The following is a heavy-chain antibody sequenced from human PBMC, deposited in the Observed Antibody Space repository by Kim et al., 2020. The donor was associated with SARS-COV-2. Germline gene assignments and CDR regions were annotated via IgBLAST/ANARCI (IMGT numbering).Heavy chain of an antibody. CDR3: AKGLRVAAAGTSRRAYYYYGMDV. CDR1: GFTFSSYG. V-gene: IGHV3-33*06. D-gene: IGHD6-13*01. Sequence: GGSLRLSCAASGFTFSSYGMHWVRQAPGKGLEWVAVIWYDGSNKYYADSVKGRFTISRDNSKNTLYLQMNSLRAEDTAVYYCAKGLRVAAAGTSRRAYYYYGMDVWGQGTTVTVSS. J-gene: IGHJ6*02. CDR2: IWYDGSNK.